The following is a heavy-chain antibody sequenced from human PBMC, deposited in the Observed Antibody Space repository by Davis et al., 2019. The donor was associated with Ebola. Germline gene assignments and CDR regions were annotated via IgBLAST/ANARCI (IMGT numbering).Heavy chain of an antibody. CDR1: GFTFSSYS. CDR3: ARGPVAGHTSIDY. Sequence: GESLKISCAASGFTFSSYSMNWVRQAPGKGLEWVSSISSSSSYIYYADSVKGRFTISRDNAKNSLYLQMNSLRAEETAVYYCARGPVAGHTSIDYWGQGTLVTVSS. V-gene: IGHV3-21*01. J-gene: IGHJ4*02. CDR2: ISSSSSYI. D-gene: IGHD6-19*01.